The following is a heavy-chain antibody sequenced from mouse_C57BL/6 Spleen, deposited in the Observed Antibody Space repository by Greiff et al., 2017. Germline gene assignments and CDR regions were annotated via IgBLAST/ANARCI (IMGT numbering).Heavy chain of an antibody. V-gene: IGHV5-16*01. Sequence: EVQLQQSEGGLVQPGSSMKLSCTASGFTFSDYYMAWVRQVPEKGLEWVANINYDGSSTYYLDSLKSRFIISRDNAKNILYLQMSSLKSEDTATYYCAREYYGSREYYFDYWGQGTTLTVSS. D-gene: IGHD1-1*01. CDR3: AREYYGSREYYFDY. CDR1: GFTFSDYY. J-gene: IGHJ2*01. CDR2: INYDGSST.